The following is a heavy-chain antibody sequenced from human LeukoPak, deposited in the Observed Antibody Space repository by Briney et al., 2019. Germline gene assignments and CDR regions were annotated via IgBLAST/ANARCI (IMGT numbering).Heavy chain of an antibody. CDR3: ARDTSGSLGHY. D-gene: IGHD1-26*01. CDR2: INPNSGGT. V-gene: IGHV1-2*06. Sequence: ASVKVSCKASGHTFTGYYMHWVRQAPGQGLEWMGRINPNSGGTNYAQKFQDRVTMTRDTSISTAYMELSRLRSDDTAVYYCARDTSGSLGHYWGQGTLVTVSS. J-gene: IGHJ4*02. CDR1: GHTFTGYY.